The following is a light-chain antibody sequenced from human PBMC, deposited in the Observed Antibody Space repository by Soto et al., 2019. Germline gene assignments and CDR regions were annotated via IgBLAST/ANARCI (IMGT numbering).Light chain of an antibody. J-gene: IGLJ2*01. CDR2: GNT. V-gene: IGLV1-40*01. Sequence: QSVLTQPPSVXXXXXXXXXXSCTGSSSNIGAGYDVHWYQQLPGTAPKLLIYGNTNRPSGVPDRFSGSKSGTSASLAITGLQAEDEADYYCQSYDSSLSRVFGGGTKVTVL. CDR3: QSYDSSLSRV. CDR1: SSNIGAGYD.